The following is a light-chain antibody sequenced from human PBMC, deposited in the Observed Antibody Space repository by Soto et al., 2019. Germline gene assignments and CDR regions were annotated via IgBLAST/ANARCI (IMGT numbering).Light chain of an antibody. CDR1: QSVSSN. J-gene: IGKJ4*01. V-gene: IGKV3-15*01. CDR2: GAS. Sequence: EIVMTQSPATLSVSPGERATLSCRASQSVSSNLAWYQQKPGQAPRLLIYGASTRATGIPARFSGSGSGTDFTLTISSLQSKIFAVYYWQQYNNCPPLTFGGGTKVEIK. CDR3: QQYNNCPPLT.